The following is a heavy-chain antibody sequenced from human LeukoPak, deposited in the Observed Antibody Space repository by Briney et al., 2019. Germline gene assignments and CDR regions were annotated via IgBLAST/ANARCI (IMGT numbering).Heavy chain of an antibody. V-gene: IGHV4-59*01. D-gene: IGHD3-9*01. Sequence: SETLSLTCTVSGGSISSYYWSWIRQPPGKGLEWIGYVHSSGSTKYNPSLKSRLIISVDMSKNQFSLKLRSVSVADTAVYYCARLAPGNYDILTGDPKVVFDYWGQGALVTVSS. J-gene: IGHJ4*02. CDR2: VHSSGST. CDR3: ARLAPGNYDILTGDPKVVFDY. CDR1: GGSISSYY.